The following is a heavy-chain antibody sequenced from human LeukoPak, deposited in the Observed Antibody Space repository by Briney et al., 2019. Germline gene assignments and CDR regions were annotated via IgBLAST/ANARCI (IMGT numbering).Heavy chain of an antibody. CDR2: IYPGDSDT. CDR3: AGSDYYGSGSYPWDWFDP. Sequence: GESLKISCKGSGYSFTSYWIGWVRQMPGKGLEWMGIIYPGDSDTRYSPSFQGQVTISADKSISTAYLQWSSLKASDTAMYYCAGSDYYGSGSYPWDWFDPWGQGTLVTVSS. J-gene: IGHJ5*02. V-gene: IGHV5-51*01. CDR1: GYSFTSYW. D-gene: IGHD3-10*01.